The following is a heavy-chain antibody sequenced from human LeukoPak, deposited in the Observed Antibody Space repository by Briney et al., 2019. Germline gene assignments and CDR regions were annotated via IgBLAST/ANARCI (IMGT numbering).Heavy chain of an antibody. CDR3: ASDHGFSTRFDY. CDR2: IYYSGST. V-gene: IGHV4-59*01. J-gene: IGHJ4*02. CDR1: GGSISSYY. Sequence: SETLSLTCTVSGGSISSYYWSWIRQPPGKGLEWIGYIYYSGSTNYNPSLKSRVTISVDTSKNQFSLKLSSATAADTAVYYCASDHGFSTRFDYWGQGTLVTVSS.